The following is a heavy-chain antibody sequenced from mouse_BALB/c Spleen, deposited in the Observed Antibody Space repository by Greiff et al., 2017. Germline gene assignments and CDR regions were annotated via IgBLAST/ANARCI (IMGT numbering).Heavy chain of an antibody. V-gene: IGHV1-69*01. CDR1: GYTFTDYW. J-gene: IGHJ2*01. Sequence: QVQLQQSGAELVMPGASVKMSCKASGYTFTDYWMHWVKQRPGQGLEWIGAIDTSDSYTSYNQKFKGKATLTVDESSITAYMQLSSLTSEDSAVYYCARGDSLRRFDYWGQGTTLTVSS. CDR2: IDTSDSYT. D-gene: IGHD1-2*01. CDR3: ARGDSLRRFDY.